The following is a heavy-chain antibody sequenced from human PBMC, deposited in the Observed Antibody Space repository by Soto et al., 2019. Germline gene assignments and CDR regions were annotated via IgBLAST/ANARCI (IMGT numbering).Heavy chain of an antibody. CDR2: IYYSGST. D-gene: IGHD2-15*01. Sequence: QVQLQESGPGLVKPSQTLSLTCTVSGGSISRGGYYWSWIRQHPGKGLEWIGYIYYSGSTYYNRSLKSRVTISVDTSKNQSSLKLSSVTAADTAVYYCARRYGGNFDYWGQGTLVTVSS. CDR1: GGSISRGGYY. CDR3: ARRYGGNFDY. V-gene: IGHV4-31*03. J-gene: IGHJ4*02.